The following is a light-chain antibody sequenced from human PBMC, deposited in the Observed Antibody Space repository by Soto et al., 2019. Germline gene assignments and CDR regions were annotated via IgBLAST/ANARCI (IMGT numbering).Light chain of an antibody. Sequence: QAVVTQPPSVSGAPGQRVTISCTGSSSNIGAGYDVHWYQQLPGTAPKLLIYGNSNRPSGVPDRFSGSKSGTSASLAITGLQAEDEADYYCQSYDSSRSGVFGTGTKLTVL. V-gene: IGLV1-40*01. CDR1: SSNIGAGYD. CDR3: QSYDSSRSGV. CDR2: GNS. J-gene: IGLJ1*01.